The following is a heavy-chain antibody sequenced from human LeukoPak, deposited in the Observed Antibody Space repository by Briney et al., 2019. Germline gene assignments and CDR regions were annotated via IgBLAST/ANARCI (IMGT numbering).Heavy chain of an antibody. CDR3: ARGYNWFDP. Sequence: NPSETLSLACTVSGGSISSYYWSWIRHPPGKGLEWIGYVYYSGSTNSNPSLKSRVTISVDTSENQFSLKVSSVTAADTAIYYCARGYNWFDPWGQGTLVTVSS. CDR2: VYYSGST. J-gene: IGHJ5*02. V-gene: IGHV4-59*01. CDR1: GGSISSYY.